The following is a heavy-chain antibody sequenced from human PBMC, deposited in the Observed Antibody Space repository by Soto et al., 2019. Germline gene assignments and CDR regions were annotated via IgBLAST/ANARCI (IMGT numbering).Heavy chain of an antibody. CDR3: AGNMVGRFDY. D-gene: IGHD3-10*01. CDR2: IYSGGST. Sequence: EVQLVESGGGLVQPGGSLRLSCAASGFSVSSNYLTWVRQPPGKGLEWVSVIYSGGSTYYANSVKGRFTISRDNSKNTLYLQMNSLRAEDTAVYYCAGNMVGRFDYWGQGTLVSVSS. CDR1: GFSVSSNY. V-gene: IGHV3-66*01. J-gene: IGHJ4*02.